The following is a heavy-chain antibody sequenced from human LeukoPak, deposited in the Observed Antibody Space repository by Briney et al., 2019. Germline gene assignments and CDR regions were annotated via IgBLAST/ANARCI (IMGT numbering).Heavy chain of an antibody. Sequence: GGSLRLSCVASGFSFSRYWMHWVRQAPGKGLEWVATINLGGSNKYYVDSVMGRFTISRDDARNSLHLQMNSLRVEDTAVYYCTGIDAAWGQGTLVTVSS. J-gene: IGHJ5*02. D-gene: IGHD3-9*01. CDR2: INLGGSNK. CDR1: GFSFSRYW. V-gene: IGHV3-7*03. CDR3: TGIDAA.